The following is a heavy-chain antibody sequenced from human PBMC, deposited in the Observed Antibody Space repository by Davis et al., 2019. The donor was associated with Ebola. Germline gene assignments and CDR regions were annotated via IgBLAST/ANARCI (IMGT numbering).Heavy chain of an antibody. CDR1: GFTFSNAW. V-gene: IGHV3-15*07. CDR2: IKSKTDGGTT. CDR3: TTDLYSSGWYYFDY. D-gene: IGHD6-19*01. Sequence: PGGSLRLSCAASGFTFSNAWMNWVRQAPGKGLEWVGRIKSKTDGGTTDYAAPVKGRFTISRDDSKNTLYLQMNSLKTEDTAVYYCTTDLYSSGWYYFDYWGQGTLVTVSS. J-gene: IGHJ4*02.